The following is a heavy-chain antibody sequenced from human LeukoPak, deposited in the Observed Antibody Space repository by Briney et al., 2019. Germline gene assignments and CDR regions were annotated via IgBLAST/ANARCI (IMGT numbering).Heavy chain of an antibody. Sequence: GGSLRLSCAASGFTFSSFAMSWVLQAPGKGLEWVSDISGSGGSTYYADSVKGRFTISRDNSKNTLYLQMNSLRAEDTAVYYCAKVGYCSSTSCPNDYWGQGTLVTVSS. CDR3: AKVGYCSSTSCPNDY. J-gene: IGHJ4*02. D-gene: IGHD2-2*01. V-gene: IGHV3-23*01. CDR2: ISGSGGST. CDR1: GFTFSSFA.